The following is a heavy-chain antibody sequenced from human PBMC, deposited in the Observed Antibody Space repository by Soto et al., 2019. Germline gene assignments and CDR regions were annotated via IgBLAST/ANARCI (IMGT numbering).Heavy chain of an antibody. CDR1: GGSISSGAYY. D-gene: IGHD3-22*01. CDR3: ASGTYDSSGSAY. V-gene: IGHV4-31*02. Sequence: LSLTGTVSGGSISSGAYYCSCIRQHPGKGLEWIGYIYYSGSTYYNPSLKRRVTISVDTSKNQFSLKLSSVTAADTAVYYCASGTYDSSGSAYWGQGTLVTVFS. CDR2: IYYSGST. J-gene: IGHJ4*02.